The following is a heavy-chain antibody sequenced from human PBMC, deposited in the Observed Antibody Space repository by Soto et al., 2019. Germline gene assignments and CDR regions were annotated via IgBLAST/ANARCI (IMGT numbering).Heavy chain of an antibody. CDR1: GGSISSGGYS. J-gene: IGHJ5*02. V-gene: IGHV4-30-2*01. CDR3: ARDQLEGNWFDP. Sequence: PSETLSLTCAVSGGSISSGGYSWNWIRQPPGKGLEWIGYIYHSGSTLYNTSLKSRVTISVDKSKNQISLKLSSVTAADTAVYYCARDQLEGNWFDPWGQGTLVTVSS. D-gene: IGHD1-1*01. CDR2: IYHSGST.